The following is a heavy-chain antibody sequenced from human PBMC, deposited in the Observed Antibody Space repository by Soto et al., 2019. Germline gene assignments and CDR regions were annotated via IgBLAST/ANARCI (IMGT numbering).Heavy chain of an antibody. CDR1: GFTFSSYG. J-gene: IGHJ3*02. D-gene: IGHD6-25*01. CDR2: IWYDGSNK. V-gene: IGHV3-33*01. CDR3: ATGSHAFDI. Sequence: QVQLVESGGGVVQPGRSLRLSCAASGFTFSSYGMHWVRQAPGKGLEWVAVIWYDGSNKYYADSVKGRFTISRDNSKYTLYLQMNSLRAEDTAVYYCATGSHAFDIWGQGTMVTVSS.